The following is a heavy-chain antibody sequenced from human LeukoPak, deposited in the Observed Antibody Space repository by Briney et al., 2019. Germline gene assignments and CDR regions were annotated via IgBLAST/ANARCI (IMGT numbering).Heavy chain of an antibody. Sequence: ASVKVSCKASRYTFTGYYMHWVRQAPGQGLEWMGRINPNSGGTNYAQKFQGRVTMTRDTSISTAYMELSRLRSDDTAVYYCARFGGYCSGGSCYPVDYWGQGTLVTVSS. CDR3: ARFGGYCSGGSCYPVDY. CDR2: INPNSGGT. V-gene: IGHV1-2*06. CDR1: RYTFTGYY. J-gene: IGHJ4*02. D-gene: IGHD2-15*01.